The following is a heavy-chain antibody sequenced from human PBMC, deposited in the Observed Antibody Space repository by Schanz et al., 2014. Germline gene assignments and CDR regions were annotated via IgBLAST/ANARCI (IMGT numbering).Heavy chain of an antibody. CDR2: INNSGST. CDR3: ARDERDLPRSLFVF. Sequence: VHLLESGGGLVQPGGSLRLSCAASGFTFSNHALSWVRQAPGKGLEWIGEINNSGSTNYNPSLKSRVTISLDKSKSQFSLPLNAVTAADTAVYYCARDERDLPRSLFVFWGQGTLVTVSS. V-gene: IGHV4-4*02. D-gene: IGHD2-2*01. CDR1: GFTFSNHAL. J-gene: IGHJ4*02.